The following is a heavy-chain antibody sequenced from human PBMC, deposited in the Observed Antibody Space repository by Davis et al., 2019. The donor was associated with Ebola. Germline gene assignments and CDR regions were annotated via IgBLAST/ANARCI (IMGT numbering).Heavy chain of an antibody. CDR1: GYTFTNYW. Sequence: GESLKISCKGSGYTFTNYWIGWVRQMPGKGLEWMGIIYPGDYDTRYSPSFQGQVTISADKSISTAYLHLSRLRASDTALYYCARHDCTSSNCYNNAFDFWGQGTLVTVSS. V-gene: IGHV5-51*01. D-gene: IGHD2-2*02. J-gene: IGHJ3*01. CDR2: IYPGDYDT. CDR3: ARHDCTSSNCYNNAFDF.